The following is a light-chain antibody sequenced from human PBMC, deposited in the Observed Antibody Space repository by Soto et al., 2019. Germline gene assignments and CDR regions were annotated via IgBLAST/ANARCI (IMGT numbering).Light chain of an antibody. Sequence: DIKFTQCPSTLSASVGDRVTLSCRASQSISSWLAWYRQKPGEAPKLLIYDDSSLDSGGRSGFSSRGSGTEFTLTISSLQDDYVATYYCQQNRTFGPGTKVDIK. J-gene: IGKJ3*01. CDR3: QQNRT. CDR1: QSISSW. CDR2: DDS. V-gene: IGKV1-5*01.